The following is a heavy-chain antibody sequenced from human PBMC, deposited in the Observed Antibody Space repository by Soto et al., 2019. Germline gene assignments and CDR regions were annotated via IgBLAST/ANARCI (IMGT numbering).Heavy chain of an antibody. J-gene: IGHJ6*02. CDR1: GYTFTSYA. Sequence: QVQLVQSGAEVKKPGASVKVSCKASGYTFTSYAMHWVRQAPGQRLEWMGWINAGNGNTKYSQKFQGRVTITRDTSASTAYMEPSSLRSEDTAMYYCARDKAGWSDYYYGMDVWGQGTTVTVSS. CDR2: INAGNGNT. CDR3: ARDKAGWSDYYYGMDV. V-gene: IGHV1-3*01.